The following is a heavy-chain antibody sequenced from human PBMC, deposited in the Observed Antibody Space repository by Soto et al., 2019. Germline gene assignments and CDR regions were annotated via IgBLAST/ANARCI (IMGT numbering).Heavy chain of an antibody. J-gene: IGHJ6*04. Sequence: ASVKVSCKASGYTFTGYYMHWVRQAPGQGLEWMGWINPNSGGTNYAQKFQGWVTMTRDTSISTAYMELSRLRSDDTAVYYCAKEIALGWVLWFGERDYGRDVWGKGTTFTVSS. D-gene: IGHD3-10*01. CDR2: INPNSGGT. CDR1: GYTFTGYY. V-gene: IGHV1-2*04. CDR3: AKEIALGWVLWFGERDYGRDV.